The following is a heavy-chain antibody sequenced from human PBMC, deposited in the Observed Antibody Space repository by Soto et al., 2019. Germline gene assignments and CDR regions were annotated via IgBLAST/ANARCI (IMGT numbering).Heavy chain of an antibody. CDR2: IYYSGST. Sequence: PSETLSLTCTVSGGSISSYYWSWIRQPPGKGLEWIGYIYYSGSTNYNPSLKSRVTISVDTSKNQFSLKLSSVTAADTAVYYSAGTLKTAAVAKQILPFWFDAWGQGTLVTFSS. J-gene: IGHJ5*02. V-gene: IGHV4-59*01. CDR3: AGTLKTAAVAKQILPFWFDA. D-gene: IGHD6-19*01. CDR1: GGSISSYY.